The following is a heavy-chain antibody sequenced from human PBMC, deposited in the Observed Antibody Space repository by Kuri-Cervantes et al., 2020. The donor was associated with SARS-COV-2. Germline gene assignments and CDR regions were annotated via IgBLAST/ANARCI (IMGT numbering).Heavy chain of an antibody. Sequence: GGSLRLSCKASGYTFAGYYMHWVRQAPGQGLEWMGWINPNSGGTNYAQKFQGWVTMTRDTSISTAYMELSRLRSDDTAVYYCARVSLALWELRFVSSVRRGYYFDYWGQGTLVTVSS. CDR2: INPNSGGT. D-gene: IGHD1-26*01. V-gene: IGHV1-2*04. CDR3: ARVSLALWELRFVSSVRRGYYFDY. CDR1: GYTFAGYY. J-gene: IGHJ4*02.